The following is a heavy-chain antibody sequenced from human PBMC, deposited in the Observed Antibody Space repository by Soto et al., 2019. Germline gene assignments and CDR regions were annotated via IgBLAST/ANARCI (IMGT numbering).Heavy chain of an antibody. J-gene: IGHJ6*02. D-gene: IGHD3-10*01. V-gene: IGHV1-2*04. CDR3: ARGFGEENYYGMDV. CDR1: GYTFSGYY. CDR2: INPNSGGT. Sequence: QVQLVQSGAEVKKPGASVKVSCKASGYTFSGYYMHWVRQAPGQGREWMGWINPNSGGTNYAQKFQGWVTMTRDTSSSTDYMELSRLRSDDTAVYYCARGFGEENYYGMDVWGQGTTVTVSS.